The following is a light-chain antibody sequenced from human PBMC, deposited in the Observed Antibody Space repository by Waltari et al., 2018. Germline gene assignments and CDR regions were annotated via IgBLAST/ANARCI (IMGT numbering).Light chain of an antibody. Sequence: QSVLTQPPSVSGAPGQRVTISCTGSGSNIGAGSDVHWYPHLPRAAPKLLICGMSSRPLGVPYRFFGSTSGTSASLAITGLQAEDEGDYYCQSYDTGLSVVYGGGTKLTVL. V-gene: IGLV1-40*01. CDR2: GMS. J-gene: IGLJ3*02. CDR3: QSYDTGLSVV. CDR1: GSNIGAGSD.